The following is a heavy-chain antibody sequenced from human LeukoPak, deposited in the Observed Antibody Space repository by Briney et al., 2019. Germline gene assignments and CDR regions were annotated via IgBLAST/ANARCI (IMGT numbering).Heavy chain of an antibody. CDR1: GGSVTSGNYY. D-gene: IGHD5-12*01. Sequence: SQTLSLTCTVSGGSVTSGNYYWDWIRQPAGKGLEWIGRIYTSGSTNYNPSLKSRVTISVDTSKNQFSLKLSSVTAADTAVYYCARARNSGYDYYYYYYMDVWGKGTTVTVSS. CDR2: IYTSGST. V-gene: IGHV4-61*02. J-gene: IGHJ6*03. CDR3: ARARNSGYDYYYYYYMDV.